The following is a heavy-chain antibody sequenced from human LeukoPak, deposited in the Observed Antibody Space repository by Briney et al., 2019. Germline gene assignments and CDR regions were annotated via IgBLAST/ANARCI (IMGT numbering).Heavy chain of an antibody. CDR1: GGSFSGYY. CDR3: ARFSFWSGYMDV. Sequence: SETLSLTCAVYGGSFSGYYWSWIRQPPGKGLEWIGYVYYSGSTNYNPSLKSRVTISVDTSKNQFSLKLNSVTAADTAVYYCARFSFWSGYMDVWGKGTTVTVSS. D-gene: IGHD3-3*01. CDR2: VYYSGST. V-gene: IGHV4-59*01. J-gene: IGHJ6*03.